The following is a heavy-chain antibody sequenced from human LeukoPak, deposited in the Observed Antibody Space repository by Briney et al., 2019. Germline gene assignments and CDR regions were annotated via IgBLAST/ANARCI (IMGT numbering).Heavy chain of an antibody. CDR3: ARHPVPGYGSGSYYNGQLGFDY. Sequence: PSETLSLTCTVSGYSISSGYYWGWIRQPPGKGLEWIGSIYHSGSTYYNPSLKSRVTISVDTSKNQFSLKLSSVTAADTAVYYCARHPVPGYGSGSYYNGQLGFDYWGQGTLVTVSS. D-gene: IGHD3-10*01. CDR2: IYHSGST. CDR1: GYSISSGYY. V-gene: IGHV4-38-2*02. J-gene: IGHJ4*02.